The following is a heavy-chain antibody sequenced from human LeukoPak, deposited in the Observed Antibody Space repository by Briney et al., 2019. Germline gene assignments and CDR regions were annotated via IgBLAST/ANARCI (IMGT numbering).Heavy chain of an antibody. V-gene: IGHV1-69*05. CDR2: INPIFGTA. CDR1: GGTFSSYA. J-gene: IGHJ5*02. D-gene: IGHD1-7*01. Sequence: SVKVSCTASGGTFSSYAISWVRQAPGQGLEWMGRINPIFGTANYAQKFQGRATITTDESTSTAYMELSSPTSDDTGVYYCARQFLKRITRATLQNSFDTWGQGTLVTVSS. CDR3: ARQFLKRITRATLQNSFDT.